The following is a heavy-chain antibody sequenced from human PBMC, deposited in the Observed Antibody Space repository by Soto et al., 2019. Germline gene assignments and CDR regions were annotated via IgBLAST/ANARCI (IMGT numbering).Heavy chain of an antibody. CDR1: GFNIRSKY. V-gene: IGHV3-66*01. J-gene: IGHJ6*02. CDR3: ASEEQLSYYYGMDV. D-gene: IGHD6-19*01. Sequence: EVQLVESGGGLVQPGGSLRLSCAASGFNIRSKYMTWVRQAPGQELEWVSIIYSDDSTYYAGSVKDRFTISKDKSKNTLYLQMDSLRVEDTAVYYCASEEQLSYYYGMDVWGQGTTVTVSS. CDR2: IYSDDST.